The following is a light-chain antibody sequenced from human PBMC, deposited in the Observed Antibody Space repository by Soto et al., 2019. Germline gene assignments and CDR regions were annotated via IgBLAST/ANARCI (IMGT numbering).Light chain of an antibody. Sequence: EIELTQSPDTLSLSPGERATLSCRTSQTINSNYLAWYQQKPGQAPRLLIYGASNRATGISDRFGGSGSGTDFTLTIYRLEPGDSAVYYCQQYGNSPAFGQGARVEIK. V-gene: IGKV3-20*01. J-gene: IGKJ1*01. CDR2: GAS. CDR1: QTINSNY. CDR3: QQYGNSPA.